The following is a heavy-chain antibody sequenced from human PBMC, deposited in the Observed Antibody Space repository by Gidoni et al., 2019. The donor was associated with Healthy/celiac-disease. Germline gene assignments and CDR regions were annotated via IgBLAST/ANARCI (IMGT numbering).Heavy chain of an antibody. D-gene: IGHD4-17*01. CDR1: GFTFSSYG. J-gene: IGHJ3*02. CDR2: IWYDGSNK. CDR3: ARERGGPTTVTTWGFSAFDI. Sequence: QVQLVESGGGVVQPGRSLRLSCAASGFTFSSYGMPWVRQAPGKGLAGVAVIWYDGSNKYYADSVKGRFTISRDNSKNTLYLQMNSLRAEDTAVYYCARERGGPTTVTTWGFSAFDIWGQGTMVTVSS. V-gene: IGHV3-33*01.